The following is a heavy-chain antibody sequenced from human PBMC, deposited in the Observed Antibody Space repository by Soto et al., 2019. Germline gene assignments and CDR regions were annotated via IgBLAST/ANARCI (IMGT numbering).Heavy chain of an antibody. J-gene: IGHJ4*02. D-gene: IGHD3-16*01. CDR2: ISSDGNNK. V-gene: IGHV3-30*03. Sequence: QVQLVESGGGVVQPGKSLRLSCAGSGFSFTSYGMNWVRQAPGKGLEWVTLISSDGNNKYYAESVKGRFTISRDNSKNTLYLQMNSLRAEDTAVYYCAAGLYFFDYCGQGTLVTVSS. CDR3: AAGLYFFDY. CDR1: GFSFTSYG.